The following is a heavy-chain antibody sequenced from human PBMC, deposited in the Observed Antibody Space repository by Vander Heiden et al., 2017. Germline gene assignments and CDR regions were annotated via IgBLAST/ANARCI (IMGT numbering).Heavy chain of an antibody. D-gene: IGHD3-22*01. Sequence: GGGLVQPGGSLRPSRAASEFTFGTHRMSWVRQAPGKGLEWVANIKQDGSEKYYVDSVKGRFTISRDNAKNSLYLQMNSLRAEDTAVYYCARSLLLGTYYYDSSGYRAFDIWGQGTMVTVSS. CDR3: ARSLLLGTYYYDSSGYRAFDI. CDR1: EFTFGTHR. CDR2: IKQDGSEK. V-gene: IGHV3-7*01. J-gene: IGHJ3*02.